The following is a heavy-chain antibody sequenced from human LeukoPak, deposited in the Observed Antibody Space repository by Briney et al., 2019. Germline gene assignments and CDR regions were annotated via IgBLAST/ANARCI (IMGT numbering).Heavy chain of an antibody. J-gene: IGHJ4*02. Sequence: SETLSLTCSVSGDSISSHYWSWIRQPPGKGLEWIGYIYYSGSTYYNPSLKSRVTISVDTSKNQFSLKLSSVTAADTAVYYCARIRRDGYNIDYWGQGTLVTVSS. V-gene: IGHV4-30-4*01. CDR2: IYYSGST. CDR3: ARIRRDGYNIDY. CDR1: GDSISSHY. D-gene: IGHD5-24*01.